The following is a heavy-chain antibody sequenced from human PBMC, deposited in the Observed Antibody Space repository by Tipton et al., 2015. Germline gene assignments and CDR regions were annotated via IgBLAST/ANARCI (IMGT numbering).Heavy chain of an antibody. CDR3: AKDSSLEIALSGS. J-gene: IGHJ5*02. CDR1: GFTFSSYA. V-gene: IGHV3-23*01. CDR2: ISGSGGHT. D-gene: IGHD3-3*01. Sequence: GSLRLSCEGSGFTFSSYAMSWVRQAPGKGLEWVSGISGSGGHTYYSDSAKGRFTISRDNYKNTLYLYMNSLRAEDTAVYFCAKDSSLEIALSGSWGQGTLVTVSS.